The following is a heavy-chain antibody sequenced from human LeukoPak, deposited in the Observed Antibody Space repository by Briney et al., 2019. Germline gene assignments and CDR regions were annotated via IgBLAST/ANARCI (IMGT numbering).Heavy chain of an antibody. CDR2: IYTSGST. J-gene: IGHJ3*02. CDR1: GGSISSYY. CDR3: ARRTYDLWSGDYTGAFDI. Sequence: KPSETLSLTCTVSGGSISSYYWSWIRQPAGKGLEWIGRIYTSGSTNYNPSLKSRVTMSVDTSKNQFSLKLSSVTAADTAVYYCARRTYDLWSGDYTGAFDIWGQGTMVTVSS. V-gene: IGHV4-4*07. D-gene: IGHD3-3*01.